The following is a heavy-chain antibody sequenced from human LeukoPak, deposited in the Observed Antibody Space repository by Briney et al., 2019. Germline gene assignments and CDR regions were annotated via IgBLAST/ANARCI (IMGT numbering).Heavy chain of an antibody. V-gene: IGHV4-31*11. D-gene: IGHD3-22*01. CDR1: GGSISSGGYY. CDR3: AGNYDSSGYYADY. Sequence: SETLSLTCAISGGSISSGGYYWSWIRQHPGKGLEWIGYIYYSGSTYYNPSLKSRVTISVDTSKNQFSLKLSSVTAADTAVYYCAGNYDSSGYYADYWGQGTLVTVFS. CDR2: IYYSGST. J-gene: IGHJ4*02.